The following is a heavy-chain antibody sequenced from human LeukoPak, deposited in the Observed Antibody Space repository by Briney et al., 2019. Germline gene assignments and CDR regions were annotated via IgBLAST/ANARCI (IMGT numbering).Heavy chain of an antibody. D-gene: IGHD5-18*01. CDR3: AREAEGYSYGAFDY. CDR2: IYHSGST. Sequence: NPSQTLSLTCAVSGGYISSGGYSWSWIRQPPGKGLEWIGYIYHSGSTYYNPSLKSRVTISVDRSKNQFSLKLSSVTAADTAVYYCAREAEGYSYGAFDYWGQGTLVTVSS. CDR1: GGYISSGGYS. J-gene: IGHJ4*02. V-gene: IGHV4-30-2*01.